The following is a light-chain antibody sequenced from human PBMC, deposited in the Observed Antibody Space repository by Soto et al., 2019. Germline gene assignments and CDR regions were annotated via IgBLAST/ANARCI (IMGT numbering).Light chain of an antibody. CDR2: GAS. CDR1: QSVGNN. V-gene: IGKV3-15*01. J-gene: IGKJ1*01. CDR3: QQYNNWPPRT. Sequence: EIVMTQSPATLSVSLGERATLSCRASQSVGNNLAWYQQKPGQAPRLLIYGASTRATGIPARFSGSGSGTAFTLTITGLQSEDFAVYYCQQYNNWPPRTFGQGTKVEIK.